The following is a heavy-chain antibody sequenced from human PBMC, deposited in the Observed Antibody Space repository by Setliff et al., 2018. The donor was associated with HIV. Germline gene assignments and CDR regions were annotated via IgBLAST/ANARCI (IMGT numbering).Heavy chain of an antibody. CDR3: ARRPNGYSSSGDVYWHLDL. V-gene: IGHV5-51*01. CDR1: GYSFTNDW. Sequence: GESLKISCEGSGYSFTNDWIAWVRQMPGKGLEWMGFIYPGDSDTRYSPSFQGQVTISADKSISTAYLQWSSLKASDTAMYYRARRPNGYSSSGDVYWHLDLWGRGTLVTVSS. CDR2: IYPGDSDT. D-gene: IGHD6-19*01. J-gene: IGHJ2*01.